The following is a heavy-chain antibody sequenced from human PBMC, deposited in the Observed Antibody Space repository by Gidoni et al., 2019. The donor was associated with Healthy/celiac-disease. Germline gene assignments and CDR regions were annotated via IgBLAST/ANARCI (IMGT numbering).Heavy chain of an antibody. CDR3: ARAATIFGVVSHFDY. CDR1: GFTFSSYS. Sequence: EVQLVESVGGLVKPGGSLRLSCAASGFTFSSYSMNWVRQAPGKGMEWVSSISSSSSYIYYADSVKGRLTISRENAKNSLYLQMHSLRAEETAVYYCARAATIFGVVSHFDYWGQGTLVTVSS. V-gene: IGHV3-21*01. D-gene: IGHD3-3*01. CDR2: ISSSSSYI. J-gene: IGHJ4*02.